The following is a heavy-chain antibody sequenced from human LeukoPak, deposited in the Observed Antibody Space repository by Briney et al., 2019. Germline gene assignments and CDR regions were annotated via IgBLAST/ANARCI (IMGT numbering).Heavy chain of an antibody. CDR3: ARDGEGSSGCMDY. CDR1: GGTFSSYA. CDR2: IIPIFGAA. J-gene: IGHJ4*02. Sequence: SVKVSCKASGGTFSSYAISWVRQAPGQGLEWMGGIIPIFGAANYAQKFQGRVTITTDESTSTAYMELSSLRSEDTAVYYCARDGEGSSGCMDYWGQGTLVTVSS. V-gene: IGHV1-69*05. D-gene: IGHD6-19*01.